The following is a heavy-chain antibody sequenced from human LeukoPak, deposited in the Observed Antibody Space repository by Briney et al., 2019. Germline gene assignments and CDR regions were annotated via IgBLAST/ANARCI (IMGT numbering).Heavy chain of an antibody. Sequence: SETLSLTCAVYGGSFSSYYWSWIRQPPGKGLEWIGEINHSGSTNYNPSLKSRVTISVDTSKNQFSLKLSSVTAADTAVYYCARGFYYLDYWGQGTLVTVSS. CDR1: GGSFSSYY. CDR2: INHSGST. V-gene: IGHV4-34*01. CDR3: ARGFYYLDY. J-gene: IGHJ4*02.